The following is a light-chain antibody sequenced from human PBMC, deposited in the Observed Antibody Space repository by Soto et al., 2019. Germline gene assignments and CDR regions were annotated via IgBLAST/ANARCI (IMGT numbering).Light chain of an antibody. J-gene: IGLJ2*01. Sequence: QPVLTQPPSASGTPGQRVTISCSGGNSNIASNFVHWYQLLPGAAPTLVIYRNHQRPSGVPDRFSGSKSGTSASLAISGLRSEDEADYFCATWDDSLGVVFGGGTKVTVL. CDR1: NSNIASNF. CDR3: ATWDDSLGVV. CDR2: RNH. V-gene: IGLV1-47*01.